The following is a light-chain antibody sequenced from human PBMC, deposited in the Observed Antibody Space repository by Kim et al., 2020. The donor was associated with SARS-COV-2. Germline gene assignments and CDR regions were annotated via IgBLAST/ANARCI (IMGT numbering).Light chain of an antibody. Sequence: GQSVTISCTGTSSDVGGYNYVSWYQQHPGKAPKLMIYEVSKRPSGVPDRFSGSKSGNTASLTVSGLQAEDEADYYCSSYAGSNDWVFGGGTKLTVL. CDR2: EVS. CDR3: SSYAGSNDWV. J-gene: IGLJ3*02. V-gene: IGLV2-8*01. CDR1: SSDVGGYNY.